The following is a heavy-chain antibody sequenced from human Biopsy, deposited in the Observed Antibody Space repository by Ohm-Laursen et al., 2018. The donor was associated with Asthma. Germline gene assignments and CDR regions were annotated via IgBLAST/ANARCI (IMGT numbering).Heavy chain of an antibody. D-gene: IGHD2-2*01. J-gene: IGHJ4*02. Sequence: SSVKVSCHPLGGTFHTYVIGWVRHAPGHWLEWMGGIHSVFGTTTYPQKFQDRVTITADESTSTVYMELSSLRSEDTAVYYCARKAGSCISRTCYSLDFWGQGTLVTVSS. CDR3: ARKAGSCISRTCYSLDF. CDR2: IHSVFGTT. CDR1: GGTFHTYV. V-gene: IGHV1-69*01.